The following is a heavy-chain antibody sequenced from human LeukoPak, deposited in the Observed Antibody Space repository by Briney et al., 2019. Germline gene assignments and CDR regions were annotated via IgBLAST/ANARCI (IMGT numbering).Heavy chain of an antibody. CDR1: GFTFNKYA. CDR2: IRSSGSIT. D-gene: IGHD4-17*01. V-gene: IGHV3-48*04. CDR3: ARDYPLAYGVPGEASSDH. Sequence: GGSLRLSCAASGFTFNKYAMNWVRQAPGKGLEWISYIRSSGSITYYADSVKGRFTISRCTAKNSLYLQMNSLRAEDPAVYYCARDYPLAYGVPGEASSDHWGQGTLVTVSS. J-gene: IGHJ4*02.